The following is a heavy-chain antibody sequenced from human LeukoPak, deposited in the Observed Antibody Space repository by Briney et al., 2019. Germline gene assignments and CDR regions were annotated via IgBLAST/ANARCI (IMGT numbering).Heavy chain of an antibody. D-gene: IGHD1-1*01. CDR1: GFTFSNYA. V-gene: IGHV3-23*01. CDR3: AKVVGTGTTPTDH. Sequence: GGSLRLSCAASGFTFSNYAMTWVRQAPGRGLECVSVISASGSNTDYADSVKGRFTISRDNSKNMVFLQMKSLRAEDTAVYYCAKVVGTGTTPTDHGGQGTLVTVSS. CDR2: ISASGSNT. J-gene: IGHJ1*01.